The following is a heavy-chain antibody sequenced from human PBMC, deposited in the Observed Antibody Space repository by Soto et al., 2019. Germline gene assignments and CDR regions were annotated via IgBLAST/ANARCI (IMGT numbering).Heavy chain of an antibody. Sequence: SGPTLVNPTETLTLTCTVSGFSLSNARMGVSWIRQPPGKALEWLAHIFSNDEKSYSTSLKSRLTISKDTSKSQVVLTMTNMDPVDTATYYCARLYYYGSGSYANYYYYMDVWGKGTTVTVSS. D-gene: IGHD3-10*01. V-gene: IGHV2-26*01. CDR1: GFSLSNARMG. CDR3: ARLYYYGSGSYANYYYYMDV. CDR2: IFSNDEK. J-gene: IGHJ6*03.